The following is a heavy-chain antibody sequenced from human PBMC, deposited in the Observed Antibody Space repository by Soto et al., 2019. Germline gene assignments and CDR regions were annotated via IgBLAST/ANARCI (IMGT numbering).Heavy chain of an antibody. CDR1: GFSFSGHG. CDR3: AKRTYYYDSSGPDDAFDM. D-gene: IGHD3-22*01. CDR2: LSYDGSNK. Sequence: GGSLSLSCVASGFSFSGHGMHWVRQAPGKGLEWVAFLSYDGSNKYYGDPVKGRFTISRDNSKNTLYLQMNSLRAEDTAVYYCAKRTYYYDSSGPDDAFDMWGQGTMVTVSS. V-gene: IGHV3-30*18. J-gene: IGHJ3*02.